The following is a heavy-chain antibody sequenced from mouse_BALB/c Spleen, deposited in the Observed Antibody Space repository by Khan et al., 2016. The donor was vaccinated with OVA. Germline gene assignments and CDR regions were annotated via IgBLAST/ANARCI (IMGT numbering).Heavy chain of an antibody. CDR1: GYSITSGYG. J-gene: IGHJ2*01. D-gene: IGHD1-2*01. CDR2: ISYSGST. V-gene: IGHV3-2*02. CDR3: ARTARIKY. Sequence: DVQLQESGPGLGKPSQSLSLTCTVTGYSITSGYGWNWIRQFPGNKLEWLGYISYSGSTNYNPSLKSPISITRDTSKKQFFLQLNSVTTDDTATYYCARTARIKYWRQGTTLKVSS.